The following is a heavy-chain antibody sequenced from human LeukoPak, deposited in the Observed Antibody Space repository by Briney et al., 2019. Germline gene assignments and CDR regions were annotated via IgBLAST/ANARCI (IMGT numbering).Heavy chain of an antibody. D-gene: IGHD3-3*01. V-gene: IGHV3-20*04. CDR3: ARHRDDFWSGYPLGDAFDI. CDR1: GFTFDDYG. J-gene: IGHJ3*02. CDR2: INWNGGST. Sequence: GGSLRLPCAASGFTFDDYGMSWVRQAPGKGPEWVSGINWNGGSTGYADSVKGRFTISRDYAKNSLYLQMNILRAEDTALYYFARHRDDFWSGYPLGDAFDIWGQGTMVTVSS.